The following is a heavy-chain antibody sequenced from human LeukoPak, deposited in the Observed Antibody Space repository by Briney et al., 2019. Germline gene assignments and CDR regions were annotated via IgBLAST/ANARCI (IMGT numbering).Heavy chain of an antibody. CDR1: GFTFSSYW. J-gene: IGHJ4*02. Sequence: GGSLRLSCAASGFTFSSYWMSWVRQAPGKGLAWVANINQDGSEKYYVDSVKGRFTISRDNAKNSLYLQMNSLRAEDTAVYYCAATLDPFDYWGQGTLVTVSS. CDR2: INQDGSEK. V-gene: IGHV3-7*03. CDR3: AATLDPFDY. D-gene: IGHD3-16*02.